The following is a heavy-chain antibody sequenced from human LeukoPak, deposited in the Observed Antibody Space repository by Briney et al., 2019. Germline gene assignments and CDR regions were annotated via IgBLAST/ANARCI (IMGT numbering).Heavy chain of an antibody. V-gene: IGHV3-30-3*01. D-gene: IGHD1/OR15-1a*01. CDR2: ISYDGSNK. CDR1: GFTFSSYA. CDR3: ARDENNYYYYGMDV. J-gene: IGHJ6*02. Sequence: PGGSLRLSCAASGFTFSSYAMHWVRQAPGKGLEWVAVISYDGSNKYYADSVKGRFTISRDNSKNTLYLQMNSLRAEDTAVYYCARDENNYYYYGMDVWGQGTTVTVSS.